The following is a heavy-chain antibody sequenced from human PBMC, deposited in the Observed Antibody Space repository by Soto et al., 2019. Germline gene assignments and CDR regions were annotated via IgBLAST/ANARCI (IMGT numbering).Heavy chain of an antibody. CDR3: ARSGDYVFRDMHY. D-gene: IGHD4-17*01. CDR1: SGSISSSNW. J-gene: IGHJ4*02. V-gene: IGHV4-4*02. Sequence: SETLSLTCAASSGSISSSNWWSWVRQPPGKGLEWIGEIYHSGSTNYNPSLKSRVTISVDKSKNQFSLKLSSVTAADTAVYYCARSGDYVFRDMHYWGQGTLVTVSS. CDR2: IYHSGST.